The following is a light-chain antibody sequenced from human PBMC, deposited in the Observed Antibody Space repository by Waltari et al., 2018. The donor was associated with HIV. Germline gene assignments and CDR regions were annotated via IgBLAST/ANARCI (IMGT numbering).Light chain of an antibody. CDR3: SAWDSSVDTWV. J-gene: IGLJ3*02. V-gene: IGLV10-54*04. CDR2: RPN. CDR1: ITYVGTVG. Sequence: AGLIQPPSVSEDLGHTATVTCTGNITYVGTVGAVWLQQFQGHPPRLLFHRPNNRPSEVSPRISASRSGITASLTISGLQPEDEADYYCSAWDSSVDTWVFGGGTKLTV.